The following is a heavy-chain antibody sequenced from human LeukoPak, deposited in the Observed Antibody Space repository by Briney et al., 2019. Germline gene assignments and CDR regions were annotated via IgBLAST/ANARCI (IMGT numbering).Heavy chain of an antibody. V-gene: IGHV1-2*04. D-gene: IGHD5-24*01. J-gene: IGHJ6*02. CDR2: INPNSGGT. CDR1: GYTFTGYY. Sequence: ASVKVSCNASGYTFTGYYMHWVRQAPGQGLEWMGWINPNSGGTNYAQKFQGWVTMTRDTSISTAYMELSRLRSDDTAVYYCARGGDGYNYSYYYGMDVWGQGTTVTVSS. CDR3: ARGGDGYNYSYYYGMDV.